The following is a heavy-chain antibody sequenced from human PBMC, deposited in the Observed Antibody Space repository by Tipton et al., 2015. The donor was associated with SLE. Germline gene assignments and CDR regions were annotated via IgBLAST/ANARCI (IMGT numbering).Heavy chain of an antibody. V-gene: IGHV4-4*07. CDR2: IYTSGST. CDR3: ASGAGDWYFDL. Sequence: LRLSCTVSGGSISSYYWSWIRQPAGKGLEWIGHIYTSGSTNYNPSLKSRVTISVDTSKNQFSLKLSSVTAADTAVYYCASGAGDWYFDLWGRGTLVTVSS. J-gene: IGHJ2*01. D-gene: IGHD3-10*01. CDR1: GGSISSYY.